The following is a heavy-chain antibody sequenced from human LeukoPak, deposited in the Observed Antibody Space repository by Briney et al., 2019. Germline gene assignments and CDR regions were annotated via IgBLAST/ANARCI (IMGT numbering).Heavy chain of an antibody. CDR2: IKEDGSAT. D-gene: IGHD1-1*01. V-gene: IGHV3-7*04. J-gene: IGHJ4*02. Sequence: GGSLRLSYAASGFTFSTYWMTWVRQAPGKGPEWVANIKEDGSATYYVDSVKGRFTISRDNAKKSLYLQMNSLRAEDTAVYYCARDSPGYLAYDSWGQGTLVTVSS. CDR3: ARDSPGYLAYDS. CDR1: GFTFSTYW.